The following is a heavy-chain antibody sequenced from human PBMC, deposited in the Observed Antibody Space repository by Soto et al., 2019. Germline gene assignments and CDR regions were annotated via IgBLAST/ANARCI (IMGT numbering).Heavy chain of an antibody. CDR2: IYYSGRT. D-gene: IGHD1-26*01. CDR1: GGSISSYY. CDR3: ARVLGGAFDI. Sequence: QVQLQESGPGLVKPSETLSLTCTVSGGSISSYYWSWIRQPPGKGLEWIGYIYYSGRTNYNPSLKSRVTISVDTSKNQFSLKLSSDTAVYYCARVLGGAFDIWGLGTMVTVSS. J-gene: IGHJ3*02. V-gene: IGHV4-59*01.